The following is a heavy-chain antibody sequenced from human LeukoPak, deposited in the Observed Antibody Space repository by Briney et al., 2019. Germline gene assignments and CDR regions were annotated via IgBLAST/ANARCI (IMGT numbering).Heavy chain of an antibody. Sequence: GASVKVSCKASGYTFTSYAMNWVRQAPGQGLEWTGWINTNTGNPTYAQGFTGRFVFSLDTSVSTAYLQISSLKAEDTAVYYCARVDYDFWSGYYLWGGIYWGQGTLVTVSS. D-gene: IGHD3-3*01. J-gene: IGHJ4*02. V-gene: IGHV7-4-1*02. CDR2: INTNTGNP. CDR1: GYTFTSYA. CDR3: ARVDYDFWSGYYLWGGIY.